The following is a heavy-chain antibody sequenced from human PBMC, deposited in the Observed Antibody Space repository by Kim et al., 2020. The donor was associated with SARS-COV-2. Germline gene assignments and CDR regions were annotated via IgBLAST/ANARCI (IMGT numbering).Heavy chain of an antibody. D-gene: IGHD3-16*01. Sequence: GGSLRLSCAASGFTFSDHYMEWVRQAPGKGLEWVGRSRNKANRYTAEYAASVKGRFTISRDDSKNSLYLQMNSLKTEDTAVYYCARVGIGGVPRRVYSFLDYWVQGTLVTVSS. CDR3: ARVGIGGVPRRVYSFLDY. V-gene: IGHV3-72*01. CDR1: GFTFSDHY. J-gene: IGHJ4*02. CDR2: SRNKANRYTA.